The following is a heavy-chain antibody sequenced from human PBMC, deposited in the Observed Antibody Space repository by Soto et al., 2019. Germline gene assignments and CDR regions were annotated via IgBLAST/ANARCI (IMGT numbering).Heavy chain of an antibody. V-gene: IGHV4-31*03. CDR2: IYYSGST. Sequence: TSETLSLTCTVSGGSISSGGYYWSWIRQHPGKGLEWIGYIYYSGSTYYNPSLKSRVTISVDTSKNQFSLKLSSVTAEDTAVYYCARDQRASGGGMDVWGQGTTVTVSS. CDR3: ARDQRASGGGMDV. CDR1: GGSISSGGYY. J-gene: IGHJ6*02. D-gene: IGHD3-10*01.